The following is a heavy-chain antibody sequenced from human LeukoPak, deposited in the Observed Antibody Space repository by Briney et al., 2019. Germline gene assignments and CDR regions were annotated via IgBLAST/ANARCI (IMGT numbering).Heavy chain of an antibody. CDR1: GYTFTSYD. CDR3: ARGYTKWLLGYYYMDV. J-gene: IGHJ6*03. D-gene: IGHD3-22*01. CDR2: MNPNSGNT. Sequence: ASVKVSCKASGYTFTSYDINWVRQATGQGLEWMGWMNPNSGNTGYAQKFQGRVTMTRNTSISTAYMELSSLRSEDTAVYYCARGYTKWLLGYYYMDVWGKGTTVTISS. V-gene: IGHV1-8*01.